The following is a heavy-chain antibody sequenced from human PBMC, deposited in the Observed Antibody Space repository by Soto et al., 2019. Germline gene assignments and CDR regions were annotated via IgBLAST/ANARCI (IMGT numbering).Heavy chain of an antibody. J-gene: IGHJ4*02. Sequence: GGSLRLSCAASGFTFSSYSMNWVRQAPGKGLEWVSSISSSSSYIYYADSVKGRFTISRDNAKNSLYLRMNSLRAEDTAVYYCASRVRGGTDYWGQGTLVTVSS. V-gene: IGHV3-21*01. D-gene: IGHD3-10*01. CDR2: ISSSSSYI. CDR1: GFTFSSYS. CDR3: ASRVRGGTDY.